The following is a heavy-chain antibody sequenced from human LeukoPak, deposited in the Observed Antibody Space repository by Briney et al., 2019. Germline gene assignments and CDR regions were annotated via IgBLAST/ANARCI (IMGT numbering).Heavy chain of an antibody. Sequence: GASVKVSCKASGYTFTSYGISWVRQAPGQGLEWMGWISAYNGNTNYAQKLQGRVTMTTDTSTSTAYMELRSLRSDDTAVYYCARDISLDYYGSGSRDWGQGTLVTVSS. CDR2: ISAYNGNT. J-gene: IGHJ4*02. D-gene: IGHD3-10*01. CDR3: ARDISLDYYGSGSRD. CDR1: GYTFTSYG. V-gene: IGHV1-18*01.